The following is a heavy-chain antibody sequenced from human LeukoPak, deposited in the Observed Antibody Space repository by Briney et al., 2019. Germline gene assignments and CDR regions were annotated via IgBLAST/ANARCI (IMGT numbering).Heavy chain of an antibody. V-gene: IGHV4-61*01. D-gene: IGHD2-15*01. Sequence: NTSETLSLTCTVSGGSVSSGSYYWSWIRQPPGKGLEWIGYIYYSGSTNYNPSLKSRVTISVDTSKNQFSLKLSSVTAADTAVYYCAREAGYPRYVDYWGQGTLVTVSS. J-gene: IGHJ4*02. CDR1: GGSVSSGSYY. CDR2: IYYSGST. CDR3: AREAGYPRYVDY.